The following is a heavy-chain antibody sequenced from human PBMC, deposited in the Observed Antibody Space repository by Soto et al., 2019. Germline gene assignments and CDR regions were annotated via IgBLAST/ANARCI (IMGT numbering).Heavy chain of an antibody. Sequence: QVQLQESGAGLVKPSETLSLTCTVSGGSISSYYWSWIRQPPGKGLEWIGYIYYSGSTNYNPSLKRRVTIAVDTSKNQFSLKLSSVTAADTAVYYWAREGLTGTIGLYYYYGMDVWGQGTTVTVSS. CDR1: GGSISSYY. CDR3: AREGLTGTIGLYYYYGMDV. V-gene: IGHV4-59*01. CDR2: IYYSGST. J-gene: IGHJ6*02. D-gene: IGHD1-7*01.